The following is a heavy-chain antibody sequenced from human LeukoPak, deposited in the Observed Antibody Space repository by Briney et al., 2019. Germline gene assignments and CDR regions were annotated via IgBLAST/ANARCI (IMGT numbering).Heavy chain of an antibody. D-gene: IGHD4-11*01. CDR2: IYWHDDK. V-gene: IGHV2-5*01. J-gene: IGHJ6*02. CDR1: GFSLRTSGVG. Sequence: SGPTLVKPTQTLTLTCTFSGFSLRTSGVGVGWIRQPPGKALEWLSLIYWHDDKRYSPSLKSRLTITKDTSKNQVVLTMTNMDPVDTATYYCAHRRRTVTLDYYYYGMDVWGQGTTVTVSS. CDR3: AHRRRTVTLDYYYYGMDV.